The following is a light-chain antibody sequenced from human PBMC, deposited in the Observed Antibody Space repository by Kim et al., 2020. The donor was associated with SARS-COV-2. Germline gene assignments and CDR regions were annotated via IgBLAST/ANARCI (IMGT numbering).Light chain of an antibody. CDR2: SAS. CDR1: QGVSSN. V-gene: IGKV3-15*01. J-gene: IGKJ4*01. CDR3: QQCDHWPLT. Sequence: ETVMTQSPATLSVSPGERATLSCRASQGVSSNLAWYQQTPGQAPRLLIYSASTRATGIPARFSGSGSGTEFTLTISSLQSEDFAVYYCQQCDHWPLTFGGGTKVDIK.